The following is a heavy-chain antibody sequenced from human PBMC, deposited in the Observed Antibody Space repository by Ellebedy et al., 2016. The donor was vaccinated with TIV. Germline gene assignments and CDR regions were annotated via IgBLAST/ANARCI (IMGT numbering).Heavy chain of an antibody. CDR2: IYYSGST. CDR1: GGSISSYY. CDR3: ARGRRLWFGELLGRGWFDP. Sequence: SETLSLXXTVSGGSISSYYWSWIRQPPGKGLEWIGYIYYSGSTNYNPSLKSRVTISVDTSKNQFSLKLSSVTAADTAVYYCARGRRLWFGELLGRGWFDPWGQGTLVTVSS. V-gene: IGHV4-59*12. D-gene: IGHD3-10*01. J-gene: IGHJ5*02.